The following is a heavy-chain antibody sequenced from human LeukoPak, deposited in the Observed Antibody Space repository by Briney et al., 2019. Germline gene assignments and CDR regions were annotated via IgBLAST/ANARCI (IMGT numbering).Heavy chain of an antibody. D-gene: IGHD2-2*03. J-gene: IGHJ4*02. CDR2: IYPDESNI. Sequence: GESLKISCKGSGYSLPTYWIAWVRQMPGKGLEWMGIIYPDESNIRYSPSFQGQVTISADKSISTAYLQWSSLKASDTAMYYCARPPSRGYSSSFEYWGQGTLVTVSS. V-gene: IGHV5-51*01. CDR3: ARPPSRGYSSSFEY. CDR1: GYSLPTYW.